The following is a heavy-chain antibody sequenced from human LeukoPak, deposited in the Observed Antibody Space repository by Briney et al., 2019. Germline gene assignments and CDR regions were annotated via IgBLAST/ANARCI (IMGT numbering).Heavy chain of an antibody. J-gene: IGHJ4*02. CDR1: GFTFSSYE. D-gene: IGHD7-27*01. CDR2: ISSSGSTI. CDR3: ARGNWAEGGYFHY. Sequence: GGSLRLSCAASGFTFSSYEMNWVRQAAGKGLEWVSYISSSGSTIYYADSVKGRFTISRDNAKNSLYLQMNSLRAEDSAVYYCARGNWAEGGYFHYWGQGTLVTVSS. V-gene: IGHV3-48*03.